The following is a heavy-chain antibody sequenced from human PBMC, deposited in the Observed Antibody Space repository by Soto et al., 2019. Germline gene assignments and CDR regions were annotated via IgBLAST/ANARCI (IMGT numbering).Heavy chain of an antibody. CDR2: IVPNVGTV. D-gene: IGHD3-3*01. Sequence: QMQLVQSGAEVKKPGSSVKVSCKASGGTLSSFINYPINWVRQAPGQGLEWMGGIVPNVGTVNYAQKFQGRVTITADKSTGTAYMEVSSLRSEDTALYYCARRDTSGFLRYFDNWGHGTLVTVSS. CDR1: GGTLSSFINYP. J-gene: IGHJ4*03. CDR3: ARRDTSGFLRYFDN. V-gene: IGHV1-69*06.